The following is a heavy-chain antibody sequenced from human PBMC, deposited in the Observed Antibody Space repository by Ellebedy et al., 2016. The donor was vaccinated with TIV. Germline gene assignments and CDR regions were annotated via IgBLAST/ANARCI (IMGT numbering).Heavy chain of an antibody. D-gene: IGHD1-26*01. CDR3: AKGRHNSYGGFDY. V-gene: IGHV3-23*01. J-gene: IGHJ4*02. CDR1: GFTFSSYT. CDR2: IGASGGDT. Sequence: GGSLRLSXAASGFTFSSYTMSWVRQAPGKGLEWVSAIGASGGDTYYADSVKGRFTISRDNSKNTLYLQMNRLRAEDTAVYYCAKGRHNSYGGFDYWGQGTLVTVSS.